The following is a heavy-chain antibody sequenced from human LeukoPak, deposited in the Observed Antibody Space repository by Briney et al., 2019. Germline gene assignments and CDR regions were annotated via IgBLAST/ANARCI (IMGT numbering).Heavy chain of an antibody. D-gene: IGHD1-26*01. CDR2: IYFSGSV. Sequence: PLETLSLTCTVSGDITHYWGWIRQPPGKGLECIGSIYFSGSVYYNPSLRSRVTISLDTSTKQLSLKLTSVTAADTAIYYCAKHNGGGIVSYVAPGPPDYFDHWGQGALVTVSS. J-gene: IGHJ4*02. CDR3: AKHNGGGIVSYVAPGPPDYFDH. CDR1: GDITHY. V-gene: IGHV4-39*01.